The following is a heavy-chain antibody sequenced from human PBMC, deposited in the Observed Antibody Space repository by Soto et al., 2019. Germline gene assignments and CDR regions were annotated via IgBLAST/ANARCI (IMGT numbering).Heavy chain of an antibody. CDR1: GGSISSAAYY. V-gene: IGHV4-31*03. CDR3: ATEYTYNSNVFDC. D-gene: IGHD1-20*01. Sequence: QVQLQESGPGLVKPSQTLSLTCTVSGGSISSAAYYWSWIRQHPGKGLEWIGYISHSGTSYYTPSLKSRVVISADTYKYQSSVDSTTVTASDTAVYNCATEYTYNSNVFDCWGQGALVTVSS. J-gene: IGHJ4*02. CDR2: ISHSGTS.